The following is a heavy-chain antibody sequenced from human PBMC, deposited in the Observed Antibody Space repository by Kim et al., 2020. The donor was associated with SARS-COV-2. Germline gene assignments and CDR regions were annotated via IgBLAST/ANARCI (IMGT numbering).Heavy chain of an antibody. Sequence: GGSLRLSCAASGFTFSSYGMHWVRQAPGKGLEWVAVIWYDGSNKYYADSVKGRFTISRDNSKNTLYLQMNSLRAEDTAVYYCARVDYSSGWYRYYYYGMDVWGQGTTVTVSS. CDR1: GFTFSSYG. D-gene: IGHD6-19*01. J-gene: IGHJ6*02. CDR2: IWYDGSNK. CDR3: ARVDYSSGWYRYYYYGMDV. V-gene: IGHV3-33*01.